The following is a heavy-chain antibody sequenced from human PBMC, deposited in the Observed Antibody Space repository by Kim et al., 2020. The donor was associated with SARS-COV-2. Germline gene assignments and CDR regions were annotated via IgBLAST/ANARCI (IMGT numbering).Heavy chain of an antibody. CDR3: VRRPVDRSSFWFDP. D-gene: IGHD6-6*01. V-gene: IGHV4-4*02. J-gene: IGHJ5*02. Sequence: PSLKSRVTISIDKSKNQFSLNLSSVTAADTAVYYCVRRPVDRSSFWFDPWGQGTLVTVSS.